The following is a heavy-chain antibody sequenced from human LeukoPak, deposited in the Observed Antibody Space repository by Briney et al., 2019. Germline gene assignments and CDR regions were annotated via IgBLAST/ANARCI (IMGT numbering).Heavy chain of an antibody. Sequence: GGSLRLSCAVSGFTFSSYGMHWVRQAPGKGLEWVSVISYDGSYKYYADSVKGRFTISRDNFKSTLYLQMNSLRAEDTAVYYCAKDRNYYYYMDVWGKGTTVTVSS. V-gene: IGHV3-30*18. CDR3: AKDRNYYYYMDV. CDR2: ISYDGSYK. J-gene: IGHJ6*03. CDR1: GFTFSSYG.